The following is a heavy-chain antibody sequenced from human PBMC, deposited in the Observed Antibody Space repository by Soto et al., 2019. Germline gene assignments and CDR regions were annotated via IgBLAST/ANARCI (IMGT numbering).Heavy chain of an antibody. CDR2: IIPMLTVT. J-gene: IGHJ3*01. CDR1: GGTFSTYT. D-gene: IGHD2-2*01. Sequence: QVHLVQSGAEMKKPGSSVKVSCKAAGGTFSTYTLIWVRQAPGQGLEWMGRIIPMLTVTNSAQKFQGRVTLTADKSTNTAFMELTSLRSDDTAVYYCSIGSWSAETFDVWGQGTMVTVSS. V-gene: IGHV1-69*02. CDR3: SIGSWSAETFDV.